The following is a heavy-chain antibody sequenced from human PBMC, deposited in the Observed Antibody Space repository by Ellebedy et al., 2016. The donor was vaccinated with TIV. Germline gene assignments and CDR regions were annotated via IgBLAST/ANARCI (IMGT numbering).Heavy chain of an antibody. CDR2: ISGSGGNT. D-gene: IGHD3-9*01. CDR3: AKTPYYDILTGYLFHY. CDR1: GFTFSTYA. J-gene: IGHJ4*02. V-gene: IGHV3-23*01. Sequence: GGSLRLSXAASGFTFSTYAMSWVRQAPGKGLEWVSGISGSGGNTYYADSVKGRFTISRDNSKNTLYLQMDSLRADDTAVYYCAKTPYYDILTGYLFHYWGQGTLVTVSS.